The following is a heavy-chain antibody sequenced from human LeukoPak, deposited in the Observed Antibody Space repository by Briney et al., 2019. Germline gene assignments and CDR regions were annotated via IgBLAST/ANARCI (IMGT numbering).Heavy chain of an antibody. V-gene: IGHV3-53*01. J-gene: IGHJ4*02. CDR2: IFDAGRT. Sequence: GGSLRLSCAASGFTVSDTYMSWVRQAAGKGWEWVSTIFDAGRTNYGDSVKGRFTVSRDTYKNTLFLQMKSLRADDTAVYYCAGATKWLAHDFWGQGTLVTVSS. CDR1: GFTVSDTY. D-gene: IGHD6-19*01. CDR3: AGATKWLAHDF.